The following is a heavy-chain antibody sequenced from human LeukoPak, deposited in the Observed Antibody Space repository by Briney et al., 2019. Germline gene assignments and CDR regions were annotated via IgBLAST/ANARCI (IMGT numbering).Heavy chain of an antibody. CDR3: ARGTWRSSSLFDY. D-gene: IGHD6-6*01. CDR1: GFTFSNAW. CDR2: IYTSGST. V-gene: IGHV4-4*07. Sequence: PGGSLRLSCAASGFTFSNAWMSWIRQPAGKGLEWIGRIYTSGSTNYNPSLKSRVTMSVDTSKNQFSLKLSSVTAADTAVYYCARGTWRSSSLFDYWGQGTLVTVSS. J-gene: IGHJ4*02.